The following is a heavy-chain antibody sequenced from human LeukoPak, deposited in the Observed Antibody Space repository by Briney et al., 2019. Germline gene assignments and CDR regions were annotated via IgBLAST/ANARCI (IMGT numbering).Heavy chain of an antibody. CDR1: GFTFSSYW. V-gene: IGHV3-7*01. J-gene: IGHJ1*01. Sequence: PGGSLRLSCAASGFTFSSYWMSWVRQAPGKGLEWVANIKQDGSEKYYVDSVKGRFTISRDNSKNTLYLQMNSLRAEDTAVYYCAKRGQDIVVVPAATYRSAEYFQHWGQGTLVTVSS. CDR3: AKRGQDIVVVPAATYRSAEYFQH. D-gene: IGHD2-2*01. CDR2: IKQDGSEK.